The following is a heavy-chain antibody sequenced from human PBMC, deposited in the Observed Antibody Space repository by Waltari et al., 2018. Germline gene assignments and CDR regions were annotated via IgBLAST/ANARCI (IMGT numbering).Heavy chain of an antibody. CDR3: ARDSAPYSNYADAIDI. D-gene: IGHD4-4*01. CDR2: FGKEGGAE. Sequence: EVQLVESGGGLVQPGGSLRVSCVASGFTFMKYWMSWVRQAPGEGWEWVARFGKEGGAEYYVDSVKGRFTVSRNNATNSLHLHMDSLRVEDTAIYYCARDSAPYSNYADAIDIWGQGTMVIVSS. J-gene: IGHJ3*02. V-gene: IGHV3-7*01. CDR1: GFTFMKYW.